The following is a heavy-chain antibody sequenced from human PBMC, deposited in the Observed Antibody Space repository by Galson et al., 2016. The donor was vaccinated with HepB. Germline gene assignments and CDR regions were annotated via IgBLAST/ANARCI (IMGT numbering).Heavy chain of an antibody. Sequence: SLRLSCAASGFTFSTYAMSWVRQAPGKGLEWVSVIGTTGDTYYPDAVKGRFTISREDAKNSFYLQMNSLRAGDTAVYYCYGYGYWGQGTLVTVSS. CDR3: YGYGY. D-gene: IGHD4-17*01. J-gene: IGHJ4*02. CDR1: GFTFSTYA. V-gene: IGHV3-13*01. CDR2: IGTTGDT.